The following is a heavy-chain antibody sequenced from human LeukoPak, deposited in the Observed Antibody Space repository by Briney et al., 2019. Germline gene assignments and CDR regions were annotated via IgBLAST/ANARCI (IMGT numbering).Heavy chain of an antibody. D-gene: IGHD1-26*01. CDR3: ARANPIVGATYLDY. V-gene: IGHV4-34*01. J-gene: IGHJ4*02. CDR2: INHSGST. CDR1: GGSFSGYY. Sequence: PSETLSLTCAVYGGSFSGYYWSWTRQPPGKGLEWIGEINHSGSTNYNPSLKSRVTISVDKSKNQFSLKLSSVTAADTAVYYCARANPIVGATYLDYWGQGTLVTVSS.